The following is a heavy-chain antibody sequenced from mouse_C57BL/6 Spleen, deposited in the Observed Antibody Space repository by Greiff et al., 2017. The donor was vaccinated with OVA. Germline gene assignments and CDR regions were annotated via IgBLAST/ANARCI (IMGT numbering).Heavy chain of an antibody. D-gene: IGHD2-5*01. CDR3: ARTYYSNYVGAMDY. V-gene: IGHV1-12*01. Sequence: QVQLKQSGAELVRPGASVKMSCKASGYTFTSYNMHWVKQTPRQGLEWIGAIYPGNGDTSYNQKFKGKATLTVDKSSSTAYMQLSSLTSEDSAVYYCARTYYSNYVGAMDYWGQGTSVTVSS. CDR1: GYTFTSYN. J-gene: IGHJ4*01. CDR2: IYPGNGDT.